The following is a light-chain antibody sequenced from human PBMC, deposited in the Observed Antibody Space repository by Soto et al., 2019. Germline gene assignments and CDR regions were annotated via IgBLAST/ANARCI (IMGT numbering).Light chain of an antibody. J-gene: IGKJ4*01. V-gene: IGKV1-9*01. Sequence: DIQLTQSPSFLSASVGDRVTITCRASQGISNHLAWFQQKPGRAPKLLIYEASTLHNGVPSRFSGSVSGTEFTLTISCLQPEDFATYHCQQFNAYPFTFGGGTKVEIK. CDR3: QQFNAYPFT. CDR1: QGISNH. CDR2: EAS.